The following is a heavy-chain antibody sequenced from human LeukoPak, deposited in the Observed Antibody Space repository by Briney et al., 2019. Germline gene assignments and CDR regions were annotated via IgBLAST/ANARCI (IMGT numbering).Heavy chain of an antibody. V-gene: IGHV4-59*01. Sequence: SEALSLTCTVPGGSISGYYWNWIRPPPRKGLWRMGSMQYIRSTNYNPSLKSRVTTSINMSKNQFSLRVSSVTAADTAVYYCARESTVGYNYMDVWGKGTTVTVSS. CDR1: GGSISGYY. D-gene: IGHD1-1*01. CDR3: ARESTVGYNYMDV. J-gene: IGHJ6*03. CDR2: MQYIRST.